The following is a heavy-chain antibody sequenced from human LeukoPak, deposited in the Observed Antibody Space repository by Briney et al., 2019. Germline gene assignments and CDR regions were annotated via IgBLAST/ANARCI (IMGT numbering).Heavy chain of an antibody. CDR3: ANTPLTGEHAFDI. V-gene: IGHV4-61*02. J-gene: IGHJ3*02. Sequence: PSEALSLTCTVSGGSISSGSYYWNWIRQPAGKALEWIGRIYTSGSTNYNPPLKSRVTISVDTSKNQFSLKMGSVTAADTAMYYCANTPLTGEHAFDIWGQGTMVTVSS. CDR2: IYTSGST. CDR1: GGSISSGSYY. D-gene: IGHD7-27*01.